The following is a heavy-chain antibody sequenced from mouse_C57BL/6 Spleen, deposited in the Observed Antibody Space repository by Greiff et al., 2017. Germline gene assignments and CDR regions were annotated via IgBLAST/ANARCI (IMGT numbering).Heavy chain of an antibody. D-gene: IGHD3-2*02. CDR1: GYTFTSYW. CDR3: AKDSSGYVGCAMDY. J-gene: IGHJ4*01. CDR2: INTSNGGH. V-gene: IGHV1-53*01. Sequence: QVQLQQPGTELVKPGASVKLSCKASGYTFTSYWMHWVKQRPGQGLEWIGNINTSNGGHNYNEKFKSKATLTVDKTSSTAYMQLSSLTSEDSAVYYCAKDSSGYVGCAMDYWGQGTSVTVSS.